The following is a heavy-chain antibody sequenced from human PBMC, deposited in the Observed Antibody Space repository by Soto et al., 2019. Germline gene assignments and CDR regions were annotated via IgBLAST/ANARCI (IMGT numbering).Heavy chain of an antibody. J-gene: IGHJ6*02. D-gene: IGHD2-2*01. CDR1: GFTFSSYS. CDR2: ISSSSSYI. Sequence: PVGSLRLSCAASGFTFSSYSMNWVRQAPGKGLEWVSSISSSSSYIYYADSVKGRFTISRDNAKNSLYLQMNSLRAEDTAVYYCARDAYCSSTGCSFYGMDVWGQGATVTVSS. CDR3: ARDAYCSSTGCSFYGMDV. V-gene: IGHV3-21*01.